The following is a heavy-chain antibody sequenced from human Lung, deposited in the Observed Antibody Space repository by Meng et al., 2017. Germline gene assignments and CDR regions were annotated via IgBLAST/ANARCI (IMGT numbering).Heavy chain of an antibody. J-gene: IGHJ4*02. V-gene: IGHV1-2*06. CDR1: GDNFPDYY. Sequence: ASLKVFCKPSGDNFPDYYIHWVRRAPGQGLEWMGRINPKSGDTHYAQKFQARVTMTGDTSISTAYMELSGLRSDDTAMYYCARDEDISAAGKLFGDYWGQGTLVTVSS. CDR3: ARDEDISAAGKLFGDY. D-gene: IGHD6-25*01. CDR2: INPKSGDT.